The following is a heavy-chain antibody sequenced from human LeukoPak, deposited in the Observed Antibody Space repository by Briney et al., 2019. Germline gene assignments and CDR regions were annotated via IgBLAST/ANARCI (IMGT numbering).Heavy chain of an antibody. CDR2: ISGSGGST. CDR1: GFTFSSYA. CDR3: AKDRGVYCSGGSCYPTYYFDY. Sequence: GGSLRLSCAASGFTFSSYAMSWVRQAPGKGLEWVSAISGSGGSTYYADSVKGRFTISSDNSKNTLYLQMNSLRAEDTAVYYCAKDRGVYCSGGSCYPTYYFDYWGQGTLVTVSS. D-gene: IGHD2-15*01. V-gene: IGHV3-23*01. J-gene: IGHJ4*02.